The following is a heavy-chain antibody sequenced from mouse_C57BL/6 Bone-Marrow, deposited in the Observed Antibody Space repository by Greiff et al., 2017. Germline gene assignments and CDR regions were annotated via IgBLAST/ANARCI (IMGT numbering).Heavy chain of an antibody. J-gene: IGHJ2*01. V-gene: IGHV1-63*01. CDR3: ARSNWDVDFDY. D-gene: IGHD4-1*02. CDR2: ISPGGGYT. CDR1: GYTFTNYW. Sequence: QVQLQQSGAELVRPGTSVKMSCKASGYTFTNYWIGWAKQRPGHGLAWIGDISPGGGYTNYNEKFKGKATLTADKSYSTAYMQFSSLTSEYSAIYYCARSNWDVDFDYWGQGTTLTVSS.